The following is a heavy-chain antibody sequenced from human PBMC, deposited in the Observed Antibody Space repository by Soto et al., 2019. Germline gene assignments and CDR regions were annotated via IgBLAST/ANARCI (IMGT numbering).Heavy chain of an antibody. Sequence: EVQLVQSGAEVKKPGESLRISCKGSGYSFTSYWISWVRQMPGKGLEWMGRIDPSDSYTNYSPSFQGHVTISPDKSISTAYLQWSSLKASDTAMYYCARWGYCSGGSCYGFDPWGQGTLVTVSS. D-gene: IGHD2-15*01. J-gene: IGHJ5*02. CDR2: IDPSDSYT. V-gene: IGHV5-10-1*01. CDR3: ARWGYCSGGSCYGFDP. CDR1: GYSFTSYW.